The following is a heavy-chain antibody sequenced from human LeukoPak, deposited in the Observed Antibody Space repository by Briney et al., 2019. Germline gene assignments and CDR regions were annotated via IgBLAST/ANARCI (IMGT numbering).Heavy chain of an antibody. V-gene: IGHV4-4*07. D-gene: IGHD2-21*01. CDR2: IYTSGST. Sequence: SETLSLTCTVSGGSISSYYWSWIRQPVGKGLEWIGRIYTSGSTNYNPSLKSRVTISVDTSKNQFSLKLSSVTAADTAVYYCASTTYCGGDCYLDYWGQGTLVTVSS. CDR1: GGSISSYY. CDR3: ASTTYCGGDCYLDY. J-gene: IGHJ4*02.